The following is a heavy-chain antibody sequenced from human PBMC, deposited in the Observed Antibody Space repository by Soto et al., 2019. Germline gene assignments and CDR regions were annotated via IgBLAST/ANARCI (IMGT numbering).Heavy chain of an antibody. J-gene: IGHJ4*02. CDR1: GGSIRGYY. CDR2: VYTSGST. Sequence: QVQLQELGPGLVKSSETLSLTCTVSGGSIRGYYWSWIRQSPGKGLEWIGYVYTSGSTNYNPSLKSRVTISVDTSKNQFSVKLSSVTAADTAVYFCARGSGWYLIWGQGTLVTVSS. CDR3: ARGSGWYLI. D-gene: IGHD6-19*01. V-gene: IGHV4-4*08.